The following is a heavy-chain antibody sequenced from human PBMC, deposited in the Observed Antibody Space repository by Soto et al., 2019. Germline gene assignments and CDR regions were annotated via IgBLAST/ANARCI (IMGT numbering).Heavy chain of an antibody. D-gene: IGHD6-13*01. CDR2: ITHSGST. CDR1: GGSFSGYF. CDR3: ARGSSYSSKNLQH. Sequence: SETLSLTCAVSGGSFSGYFWSWIRQSPGKGLEWIGEITHSGSTNYNPSLQSRVTISVDTFKNQFSLKVSSVTAADTAVYYCARGSSYSSKNLQHWGQGTPVTVSS. V-gene: IGHV4-34*01. J-gene: IGHJ1*01.